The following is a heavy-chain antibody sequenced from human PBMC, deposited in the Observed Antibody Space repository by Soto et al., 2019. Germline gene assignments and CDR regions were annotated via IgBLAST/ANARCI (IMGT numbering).Heavy chain of an antibody. CDR3: AGWIQLQQYYYYGMDV. CDR2: IYHSGST. Sequence: QVQLQESGPGLVKPSGTLSLTCAVSGGSISSSNWWSWVRQPPGKGLEWIGEIYHSGSTNYNPSLKRRVTISVDKSKDPFSLKLSSVTAAETSVYYCAGWIQLQQYYYYGMDVWGQGTTVTVS. CDR1: GGSISSSNW. D-gene: IGHD5-18*01. V-gene: IGHV4-4*02. J-gene: IGHJ6*02.